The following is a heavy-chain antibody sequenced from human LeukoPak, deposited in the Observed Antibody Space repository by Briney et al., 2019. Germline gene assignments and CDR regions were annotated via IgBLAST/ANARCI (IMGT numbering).Heavy chain of an antibody. CDR3: ARDYVGIAAAAYNDYYYYYYMDV. D-gene: IGHD6-13*01. J-gene: IGHJ6*03. V-gene: IGHV3-7*01. CDR1: GFTLRSYW. CDR2: IKQDVSEE. Sequence: PGGSLRLSCAASGFTLRSYWMSWVRQAPGKGLEWVANIKQDVSEEYYVDSVKGRFTISRDNAKNSLYLQMNSLRAEDTAVYYCARDYVGIAAAAYNDYYYYYYMDVWGKGTTVTVSS.